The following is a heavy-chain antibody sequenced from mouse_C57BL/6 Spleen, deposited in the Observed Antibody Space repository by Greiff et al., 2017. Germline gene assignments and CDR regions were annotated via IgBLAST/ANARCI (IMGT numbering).Heavy chain of an antibody. D-gene: IGHD1-1*01. V-gene: IGHV1-80*01. CDR1: GYAFSSYW. J-gene: IGHJ3*01. Sequence: QVQLKESGAELVKPGASVKISCKASGYAFSSYWMNWVKQRPGKGLEWIVQIYPGDGDTNYNGKFKGKATLTADKSSSTAYMQLSSLTSEDSAVYFCARSSYYGSEGFAYWGQGTLVTVSA. CDR3: ARSSYYGSEGFAY. CDR2: IYPGDGDT.